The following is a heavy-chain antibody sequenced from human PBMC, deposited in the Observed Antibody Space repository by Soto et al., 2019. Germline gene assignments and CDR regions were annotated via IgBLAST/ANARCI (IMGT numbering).Heavy chain of an antibody. J-gene: IGHJ5*02. D-gene: IGHD2-15*01. Sequence: TLSLTCTVSGGSIMSGGYYWGLIVQRAGKGLEWIGYIYYSGSTYYNPSLKSRVTISVDTSKNQFSLKLSSVTAADTAVYYCARWRVVAATGNWFDPWGQGTLVTVSS. V-gene: IGHV4-31*03. CDR2: IYYSGST. CDR1: GGSIMSGGYY. CDR3: ARWRVVAATGNWFDP.